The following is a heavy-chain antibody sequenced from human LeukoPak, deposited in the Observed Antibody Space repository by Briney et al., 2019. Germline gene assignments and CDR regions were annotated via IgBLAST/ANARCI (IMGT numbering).Heavy chain of an antibody. D-gene: IGHD3-10*01. CDR2: INHSGST. CDR1: GGSISSGGYY. V-gene: IGHV4-39*07. J-gene: IGHJ4*02. Sequence: SETLSLTCTVSGGSISSGGYYWSWIRQPPGKGLEWIGEINHSGSTNYNPSLKSRVTISVDTSKNQFSLKLSSVTAADTAAYYCARGRRITMVRGVIGGLFDYWGQGTLVTVSS. CDR3: ARGRRITMVRGVIGGLFDY.